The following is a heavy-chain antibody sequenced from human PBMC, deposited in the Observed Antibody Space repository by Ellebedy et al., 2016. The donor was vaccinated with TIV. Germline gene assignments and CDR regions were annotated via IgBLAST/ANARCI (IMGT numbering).Heavy chain of an antibody. V-gene: IGHV5-51*01. CDR1: GYSFAKYW. Sequence: PGGSLRLSCKGSGYSFAKYWIGWVRQMPGKGLEWMGNIYPGDSDTRYSPSFQGQVTISVDKSIDTAFLQWSSLKASDTPIYYCMRPPYPPEGFDVWGQGTKVTVSP. CDR2: IYPGDSDT. J-gene: IGHJ3*01. CDR3: MRPPYPPEGFDV.